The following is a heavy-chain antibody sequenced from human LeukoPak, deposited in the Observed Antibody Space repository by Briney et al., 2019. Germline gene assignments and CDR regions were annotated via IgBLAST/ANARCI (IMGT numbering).Heavy chain of an antibody. CDR3: ARDGDFWSGYDY. D-gene: IGHD3-3*01. Sequence: ASVQVSCEASGYTFTCYYMHWVRQAPGQGLEWMGRINPNSGGTNYAQKFQGRVTMTRDTSISTAYMELSRLRSDDTAVYYCARDGDFWSGYDYWGQGTLVTVFS. CDR1: GYTFTCYY. CDR2: INPNSGGT. V-gene: IGHV1-2*06. J-gene: IGHJ4*02.